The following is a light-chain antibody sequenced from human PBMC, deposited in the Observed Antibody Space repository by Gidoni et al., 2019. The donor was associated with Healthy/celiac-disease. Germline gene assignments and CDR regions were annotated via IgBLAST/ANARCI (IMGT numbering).Light chain of an antibody. CDR1: QDISNY. CDR2: DAS. V-gene: IGKV1-33*01. Sequence: DLQMTQSPSSLSASVGDRVTITCQASQDISNYLNWYQQKPGKAPKLLIYDASNLDTGVPSRFSGSGSGTDFTFTISSLQPEDIATYYCQQYDNPSYTFGQGTKLEIK. CDR3: QQYDNPSYT. J-gene: IGKJ2*01.